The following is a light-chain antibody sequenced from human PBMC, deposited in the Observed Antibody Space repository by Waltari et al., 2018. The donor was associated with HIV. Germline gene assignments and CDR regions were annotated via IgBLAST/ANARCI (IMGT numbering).Light chain of an antibody. CDR2: LAS. Sequence: DIVMTQSPLYLPVTPGEPASISCRSSQSLLRNGYNYLDWYLQKQGQSPQLLIFLASNRHSGVPDRFSGSGSGTDFTLHISRVEAEDVGGYYCMQSLQSITFGQGTRLDIK. CDR3: MQSLQSIT. V-gene: IGKV2-28*01. CDR1: QSLLRNGYNY. J-gene: IGKJ5*01.